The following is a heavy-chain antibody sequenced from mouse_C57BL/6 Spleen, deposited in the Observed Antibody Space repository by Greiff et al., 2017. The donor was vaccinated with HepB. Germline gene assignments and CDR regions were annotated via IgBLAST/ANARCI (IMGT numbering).Heavy chain of an antibody. CDR3: ARKYLDY. J-gene: IGHJ2*01. CDR2: ISSGGSYT. V-gene: IGHV5-6*01. CDR1: GFTFSSYG. Sequence: EVQLQESGGDLVKPGGSLKLSCAASGFTFSSYGMSWVRQTPDKRLEWVATISSGGSYTYYPDSVKGRFTISRDNAKNTLYLQMSSLKSEDTAMYYCARKYLDYWGQGTTLTVSS.